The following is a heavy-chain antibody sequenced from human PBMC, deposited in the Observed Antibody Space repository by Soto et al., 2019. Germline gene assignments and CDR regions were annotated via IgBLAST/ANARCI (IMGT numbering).Heavy chain of an antibody. Sequence: ASVKVSCKVSGYTLTELSMHWVRQAPGKGLEWMGGFDPEDGETIYAQKFQGRVTMTEDTSTDTAYMELSSLRSEDTAVYYCATGHDYSNYYYYGMDVWGQGTTVTVSS. J-gene: IGHJ6*02. D-gene: IGHD4-4*01. V-gene: IGHV1-24*01. CDR3: ATGHDYSNYYYYGMDV. CDR1: GYTLTELS. CDR2: FDPEDGET.